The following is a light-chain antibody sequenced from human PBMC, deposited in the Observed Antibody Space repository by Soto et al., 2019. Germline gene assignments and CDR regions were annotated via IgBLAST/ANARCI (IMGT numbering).Light chain of an antibody. CDR3: SSYAGSNNLV. CDR1: SSDLAIYNY. J-gene: IGLJ1*01. CDR2: EVS. Sequence: QSVLTQPASVSGSPGQSITISCTGTSSDLAIYNYVSWYQQHPGKAPKLMIYEVSKRPSGVPDRFSGSKSGNTASRTVSGLQAEDEADYYCSSYAGSNNLVFGTGTKVTVL. V-gene: IGLV2-8*01.